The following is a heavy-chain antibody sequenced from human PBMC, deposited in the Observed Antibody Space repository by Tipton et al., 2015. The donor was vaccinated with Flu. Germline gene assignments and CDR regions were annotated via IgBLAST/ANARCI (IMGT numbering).Heavy chain of an antibody. CDR2: IKQDGSEK. CDR1: GFIFSNYW. V-gene: IGHV3-7*03. Sequence: GSLRLSCTASGFIFSNYWMSWVRQAPGKGLEWVANIKQDGSEKYYVDSVKGRFTISRDNAENSLYLQMNSLRAEDTAVYYCVRAIAVAGSYWGQGTLITVSS. CDR3: VRAIAVAGSY. D-gene: IGHD6-13*01. J-gene: IGHJ4*02.